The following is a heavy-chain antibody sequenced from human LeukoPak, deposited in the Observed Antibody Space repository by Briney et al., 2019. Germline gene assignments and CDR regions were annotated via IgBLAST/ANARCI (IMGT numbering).Heavy chain of an antibody. V-gene: IGHV4-59*01. Sequence: ASETLSLTCTVSGGSISSYYWHWIRQPPGKGLEWIGYIYYSGSTNYNPSLKSRVIISLGTSKNQFSLQLSSVTAADTAVYYCARGERYSSGWPYFDDWGQGTLVTVSS. J-gene: IGHJ4*01. D-gene: IGHD6-19*01. CDR1: GGSISSYY. CDR2: IYYSGST. CDR3: ARGERYSSGWPYFDD.